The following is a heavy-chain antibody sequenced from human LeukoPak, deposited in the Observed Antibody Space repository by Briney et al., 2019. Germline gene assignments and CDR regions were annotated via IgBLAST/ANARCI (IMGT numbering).Heavy chain of an antibody. J-gene: IGHJ4*02. Sequence: PGGSLRLSCAASGFTFSTYWMSWVRQAPGKGLEWVANTNPDGGDKYYADSLKGRFTISRDNAKNSLYLQMNSLTAEDTAMYYCARDRDGKDYWGQGTLVTVSS. V-gene: IGHV3-7*03. CDR3: ARDRDGKDY. CDR1: GFTFSTYW. D-gene: IGHD1-1*01. CDR2: TNPDGGDK.